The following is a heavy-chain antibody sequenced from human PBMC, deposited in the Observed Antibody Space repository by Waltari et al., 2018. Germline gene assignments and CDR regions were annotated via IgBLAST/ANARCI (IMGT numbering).Heavy chain of an antibody. V-gene: IGHV4-34*01. CDR1: GGSFTSYY. CDR3: ARLEDCSGGNCYSANHYPVDV. Sequence: QVQLPQWGAGLLKSSDTLSLTCAVYGGSFTSYYWSWLRQPPGKGLEWIGEINHAGNVNFNPSLKSRGAISVDTPKKQFSLKLTSVTAADTAMYYCARLEDCSGGNCYSANHYPVDVWGLGTTVTVS. CDR2: INHAGNV. D-gene: IGHD2-15*01. J-gene: IGHJ6*02.